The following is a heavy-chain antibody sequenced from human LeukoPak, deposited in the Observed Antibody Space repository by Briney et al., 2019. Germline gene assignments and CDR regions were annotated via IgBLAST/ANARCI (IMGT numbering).Heavy chain of an antibody. V-gene: IGHV3-33*06. J-gene: IGHJ6*03. CDR2: IWYDGSNK. CDR1: GFTFSSYG. Sequence: SGGSLRLSCAASGFTFSSYGMHWVRQAPGKGLEWVAVIWYDGSNKYYADSVKGRFTISRDNSKNTLYLQMNSLRAEDTAVYYCAKDRAEELFSYYMDVWGKGTTVTVSS. D-gene: IGHD3-10*01. CDR3: AKDRAEELFSYYMDV.